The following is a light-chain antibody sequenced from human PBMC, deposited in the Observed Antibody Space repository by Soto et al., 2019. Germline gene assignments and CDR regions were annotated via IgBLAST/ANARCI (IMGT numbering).Light chain of an antibody. J-gene: IGLJ1*01. CDR2: DVT. V-gene: IGLV2-14*03. CDR3: TSFTSGSTPYV. Sequence: QSVLARPASVSGSPGQSITISCAGTSSDVGGYNYVSWYQQLPGKAPQLVIYDVTHRPSGVSDRFSGSRSGNTASLTISGLQAEDEADYYCTSFTSGSTPYVLGTGTKATV. CDR1: SSDVGGYNY.